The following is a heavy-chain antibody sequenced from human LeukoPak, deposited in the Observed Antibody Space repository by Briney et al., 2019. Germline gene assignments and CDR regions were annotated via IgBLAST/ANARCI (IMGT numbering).Heavy chain of an antibody. J-gene: IGHJ6*03. CDR2: IYYSGST. V-gene: IGHV4-59*11. CDR3: ARGDYYYYYMDV. CDR1: GGSISSHY. Sequence: SETLPLTCTVSGGSISSHYWSWIRQPPGKGLEWIGYIYYSGSTNYNPSLKSRVTISVDTSKNQFSLKLSSVTAADTAVYYCARGDYYYYYMDVWGKGTTVTVSS.